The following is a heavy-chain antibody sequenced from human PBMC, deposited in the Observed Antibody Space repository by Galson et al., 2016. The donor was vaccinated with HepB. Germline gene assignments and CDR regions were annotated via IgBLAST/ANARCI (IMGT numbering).Heavy chain of an antibody. CDR2: IIAGNGKT. CDR3: ARLNSGYDLHYYYGMDV. CDR1: GYTFTRFG. V-gene: IGHV1-3*01. J-gene: IGHJ6*02. D-gene: IGHD5-12*01. Sequence: SVKVSCKASGYTFTRFGIHWVRQAPGQRPEWMGWIIAGNGKTQYSQKFQGRVTITRDTSASTAYMDLRSLRSEDTAVYYCARLNSGYDLHYYYGMDVWGQGTTVTVSS.